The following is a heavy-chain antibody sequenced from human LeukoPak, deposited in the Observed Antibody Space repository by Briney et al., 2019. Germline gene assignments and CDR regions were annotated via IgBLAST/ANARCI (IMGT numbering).Heavy chain of an antibody. CDR2: ISRSGDTT. V-gene: IGHV3-23*01. Sequence: GGSLRLLCAASGLTYRRYDMRGVRQARGKGVEGVSSISRSGDTTSYPHSVKRRFTMSRHNSNNTLYLQMNSLRADDTAVYYCAKDSSGYPPFDYWGQGTLVTVSS. CDR1: GLTYRRYD. CDR3: AKDSSGYPPFDY. D-gene: IGHD3-22*01. J-gene: IGHJ4*02.